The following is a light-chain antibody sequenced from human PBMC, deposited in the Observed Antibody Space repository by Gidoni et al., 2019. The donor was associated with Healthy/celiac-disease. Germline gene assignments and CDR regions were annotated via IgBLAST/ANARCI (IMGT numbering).Light chain of an antibody. V-gene: IGLV1-40*01. Sequence: QSVLTQPPSVSGAPGQGVPIPCPGRRSNNGAGYDVHWYQQLPGTAPKLLIYGNSNRPSGVPDRFSGSKSGTSASLAITGLQAEDEADYYCQSYDSSLSAHFGTGTKVTVL. CDR3: QSYDSSLSAH. J-gene: IGLJ1*01. CDR2: GNS. CDR1: RSNNGAGYD.